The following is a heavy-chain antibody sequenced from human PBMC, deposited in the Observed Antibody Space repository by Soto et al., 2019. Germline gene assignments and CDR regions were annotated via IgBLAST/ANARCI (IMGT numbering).Heavy chain of an antibody. CDR3: ARVTGRYYYGMDV. CDR1: GGSFSGYY. CDR2: IAHSGST. Sequence: QVQLQQWGAGLLKPSETLSLTCAVYGGSFSGYYWSWIRKPPAKGLEWIGGIAHSGSTNYNPSLKSRVTISVDTSKNQCSLKLSSVTSADTAVYYCARVTGRYYYGMDVWGQGNTVTVSS. V-gene: IGHV4-34*01. J-gene: IGHJ6*02.